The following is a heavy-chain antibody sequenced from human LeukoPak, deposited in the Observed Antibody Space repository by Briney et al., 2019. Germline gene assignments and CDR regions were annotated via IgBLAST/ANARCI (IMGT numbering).Heavy chain of an antibody. J-gene: IGHJ4*02. D-gene: IGHD3-22*01. CDR1: GGSISSSSYY. CDR2: IYYSGST. V-gene: IGHV4-39*07. Sequence: SETLSLTCTVSGGSISSSSYYWGWIRQPPGKGLEWIGSIYYSGSTYYNPSLKSRVTISVDTSKNQFSLKLSSVTAADTAVYYCAGAEYYYDSSGYGYWGQGTLVTVSS. CDR3: AGAEYYYDSSGYGY.